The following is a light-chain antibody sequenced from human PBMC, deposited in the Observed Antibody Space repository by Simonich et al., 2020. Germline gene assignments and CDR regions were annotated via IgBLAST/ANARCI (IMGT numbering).Light chain of an antibody. CDR1: QSVSSY. J-gene: IGKJ3*01. CDR2: DAS. Sequence: EIVLTQSPATLSLSPGERATLSCRASQSVSSYLAWYQQKPGQAPRLLIYDASNSATGIPARFSGSGSGTDFTLTISSLEPEDFAVYYCQQYNNWPLFGPGTKVDIK. CDR3: QQYNNWPL. V-gene: IGKV3-11*01.